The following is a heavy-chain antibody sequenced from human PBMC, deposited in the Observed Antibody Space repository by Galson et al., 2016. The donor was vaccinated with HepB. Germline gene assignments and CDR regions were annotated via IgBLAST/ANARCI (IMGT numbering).Heavy chain of an antibody. CDR1: GFSFSHSW. CDR2: IKQDGSAE. J-gene: IGHJ4*02. CDR3: ARASGWQWVTQGEYYFDY. D-gene: IGHD3-16*01. V-gene: IGHV3-7*01. Sequence: SLRLSCAASGFSFSHSWMTWVRQPPGKGLEWVANIKQDGSAEFYVDSVKGRFTISRDNAKNSLYLQMNSLRAEDTAVYYCARASGWQWVTQGEYYFDYWGQGTLVTVSS.